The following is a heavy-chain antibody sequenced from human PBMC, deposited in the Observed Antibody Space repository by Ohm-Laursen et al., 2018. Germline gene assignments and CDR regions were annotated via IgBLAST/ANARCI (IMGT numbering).Heavy chain of an antibody. D-gene: IGHD7-27*01. CDR3: GRGPRGINGGKSDR. CDR2: LKQDGSEI. CDR1: GFTFSSYA. V-gene: IGHV3-7*01. J-gene: IGHJ5*02. Sequence: LRLSCAASGFTFSSYAMNWVRQAPGKGLEWVASLKQDGSEIYYVDSVKGRFTISRDNAKDSLYLQINSLRVEDTAVYYCGRGPRGINGGKSDRWGQGTLVTVSS.